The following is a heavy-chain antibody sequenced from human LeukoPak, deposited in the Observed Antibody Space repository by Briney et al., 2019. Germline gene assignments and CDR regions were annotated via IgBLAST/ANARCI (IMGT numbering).Heavy chain of an antibody. J-gene: IGHJ5*02. Sequence: PGGSLRLSCAASGFTFSTYWMHWVRQAPGKGLVWVSGVNTDGSRTNYADSVKGRFTISRDNAKNTLHLQMNSLRAEDTAVYYCARGRDYYGSGDNWFDPWGQGTLVTVSS. CDR1: GFTFSTYW. D-gene: IGHD3-10*01. V-gene: IGHV3-74*01. CDR3: ARGRDYYGSGDNWFDP. CDR2: VNTDGSRT.